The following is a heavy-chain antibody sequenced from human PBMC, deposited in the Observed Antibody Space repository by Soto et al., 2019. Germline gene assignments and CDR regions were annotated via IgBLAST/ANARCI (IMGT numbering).Heavy chain of an antibody. D-gene: IGHD3-3*01. CDR3: AKPYDFWSGYARGGVPGLVDY. Sequence: QVQLVESGGGVVQPGRSLRLSCAASGFNFRSYGMHWVRQAPGKGLEWVAVISNDGSNKYYADSVKGRFTISRDNSKNTVYLQMNSLRTEDTAVYYCAKPYDFWSGYARGGVPGLVDYWGQGTLVTVSS. CDR2: ISNDGSNK. CDR1: GFNFRSYG. V-gene: IGHV3-30*18. J-gene: IGHJ4*02.